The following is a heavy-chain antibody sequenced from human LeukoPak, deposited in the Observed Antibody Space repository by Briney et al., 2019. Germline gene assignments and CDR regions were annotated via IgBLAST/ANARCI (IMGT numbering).Heavy chain of an antibody. V-gene: IGHV3-72*01. CDR2: TRDKRRGYTT. D-gene: IGHD3-16*01. J-gene: IGHJ3*02. Sequence: GGSLRLSCTASGFTFGDYAMSWVRQAPGKGLEWVGRTRDKRRGYTTEYAASVKGRFTISRDDSKTSVFLQMNSLKTEDTAVYFCARDGGEGDESAFDIWGQGTVVTVSS. CDR1: GFTFGDYA. CDR3: ARDGGEGDESAFDI.